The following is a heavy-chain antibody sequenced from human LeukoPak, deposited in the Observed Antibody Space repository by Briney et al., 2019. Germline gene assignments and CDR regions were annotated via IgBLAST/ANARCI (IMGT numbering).Heavy chain of an antibody. Sequence: SETLSLTCTLSGVSISSYHWSWIRQPAGKGLEWIGRVHASGTTNYNPSLKSRVTISVDTSKNQFSLKLSSVTAADTAVYYCARTRTSPRYGDYDDYWGQGTLVTVSS. V-gene: IGHV4-4*07. D-gene: IGHD4-17*01. CDR1: GVSISSYH. CDR3: ARTRTSPRYGDYDDY. CDR2: VHASGTT. J-gene: IGHJ4*02.